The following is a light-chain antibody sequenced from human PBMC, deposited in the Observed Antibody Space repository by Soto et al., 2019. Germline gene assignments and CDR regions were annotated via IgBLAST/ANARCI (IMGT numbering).Light chain of an antibody. V-gene: IGLV2-8*01. Sequence: QSVLTQPPSASGSPGQSVTISCTGTSSAVGASEYVSWYQQHPGKAPKLMIYQVSKRPSGVPDRFSGSRSGNTASLTVSGLQAEDEADYYCTSYTSSYIFVLGGGTKVTVL. CDR3: TSYTSSYIFV. CDR2: QVS. J-gene: IGLJ1*01. CDR1: SSAVGASEY.